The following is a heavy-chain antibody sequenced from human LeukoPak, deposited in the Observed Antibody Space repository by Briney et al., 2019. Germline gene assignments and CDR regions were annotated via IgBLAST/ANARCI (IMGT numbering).Heavy chain of an antibody. J-gene: IGHJ3*02. CDR3: ARVRGLDYYGSGSYYNGFGAFDI. D-gene: IGHD3-10*01. CDR1: GFTFSNYA. V-gene: IGHV3-23*01. CDR2: VSGSSGST. Sequence: GGSLRLSCAASGFTFSNYAMSWVRQAPGKGLEWVSDVSGSSGSTYYADSVKGRFTISRDNAKNSLYLQMNSLRAEDTAVYYCARVRGLDYYGSGSYYNGFGAFDIWGQGTMVTVSS.